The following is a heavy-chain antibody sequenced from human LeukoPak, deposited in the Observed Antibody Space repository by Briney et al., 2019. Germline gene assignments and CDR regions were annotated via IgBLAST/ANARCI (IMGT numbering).Heavy chain of an antibody. D-gene: IGHD1-26*01. CDR2: ISYDGSNK. Sequence: GGSLRLSCAASGFTFSSYAMHWVRQAPGKGLEWVAVISYDGSNKYYADSVKGRFFISRDNSKNTLYMQMNSLRAEDTAVYYCVKETSSGNFVTIDCWGQGALVTVSS. CDR1: GFTFSSYA. J-gene: IGHJ4*02. CDR3: VKETSSGNFVTIDC. V-gene: IGHV3-30-3*01.